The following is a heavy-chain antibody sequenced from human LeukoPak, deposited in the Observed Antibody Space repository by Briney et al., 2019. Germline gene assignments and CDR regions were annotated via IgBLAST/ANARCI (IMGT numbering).Heavy chain of an antibody. CDR1: GFTFSSYS. V-gene: IGHV3-21*01. CDR3: ARVGGYCSGGSCETP. J-gene: IGHJ5*02. CDR2: ISSSSSYI. Sequence: GGSLRLSCAASGFTFSSYSMNWVRQAPGKGLEWVSSISSSSSYIYYADSVKGRFTVSRDNAKNSLYLQMNSLRAEDTAVYYCARVGGYCSGGSCETPWGQGTLVTVSS. D-gene: IGHD2-15*01.